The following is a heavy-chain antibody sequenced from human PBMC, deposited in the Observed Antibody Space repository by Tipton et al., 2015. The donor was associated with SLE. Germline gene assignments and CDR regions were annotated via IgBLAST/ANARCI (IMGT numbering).Heavy chain of an antibody. CDR3: ARASSSSAFDI. J-gene: IGHJ3*02. CDR2: INHSGST. Sequence: TLSLTCAVYGGSFSGYYWSWIRQPPGKGLEWIGEINHSGSTNYNPSLKSRVTISVDTSKNQFSLKLSSLTAADTAVYYCARASSSSAFDIWGQGTMVTVSS. V-gene: IGHV4-34*01. CDR1: GGSFSGYY. D-gene: IGHD6-6*01.